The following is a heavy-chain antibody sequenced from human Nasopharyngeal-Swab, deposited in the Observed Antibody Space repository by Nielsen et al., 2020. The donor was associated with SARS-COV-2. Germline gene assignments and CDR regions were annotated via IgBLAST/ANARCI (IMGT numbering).Heavy chain of an antibody. Sequence: GGSLRLSCAASGFTFSAYYMSWIRQAPGKGLEWVSCISSSGYTIYYADSVKGRFTISRDNAKNSLFLQMNSLRAEDTAVYYCARARRGYSYGYMDDCWGQGTLVTVSS. V-gene: IGHV3-11*04. CDR1: GFTFSAYY. J-gene: IGHJ4*02. CDR2: ISSSGYTI. D-gene: IGHD5-18*01. CDR3: ARARRGYSYGYMDDC.